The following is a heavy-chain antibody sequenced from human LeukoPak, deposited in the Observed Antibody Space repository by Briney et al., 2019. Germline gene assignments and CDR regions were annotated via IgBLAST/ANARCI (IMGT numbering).Heavy chain of an antibody. CDR1: GGSFSGYY. D-gene: IGHD6-19*01. Sequence: MSSETLSLTCAVYGGSFSGYYWSWIRQPPGKGLEWIGEINHSGSTNYNPSLKSRVTISVDTSKNQFSLKLSSVTAADTAVYYCARDESGYSSGWYYFDYWGQGTLVTVSS. CDR3: ARDESGYSSGWYYFDY. J-gene: IGHJ4*02. CDR2: INHSGST. V-gene: IGHV4-34*01.